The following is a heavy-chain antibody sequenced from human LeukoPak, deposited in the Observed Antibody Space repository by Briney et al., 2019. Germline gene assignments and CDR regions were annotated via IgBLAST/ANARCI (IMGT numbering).Heavy chain of an antibody. CDR1: GFTFSSYG. V-gene: IGHV3-30*18. CDR3: AKDPERITGTSRFDY. D-gene: IGHD1-7*01. Sequence: GGSLRLSCAASGFTFSSYGMHWVRQAPGKGLEWVAVISYDGSNKYYADSVKGRFTISRDNSKNTLYLQMNSLRAEDTAVYYCAKDPERITGTSRFDYWGQGTLVTASS. CDR2: ISYDGSNK. J-gene: IGHJ4*02.